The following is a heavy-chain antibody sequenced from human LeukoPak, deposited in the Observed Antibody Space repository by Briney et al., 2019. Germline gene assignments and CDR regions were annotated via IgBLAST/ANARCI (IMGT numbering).Heavy chain of an antibody. V-gene: IGHV3-23*01. J-gene: IGHJ4*02. CDR2: ISGSGGST. CDR3: AKDRIAAADYFDY. D-gene: IGHD6-13*01. CDR1: GLSFSSYA. Sequence: GGSLRLSCAASGLSFSSYAMSWVRQAPGKGLEWVSAISGSGGSTYYADSVKGRFTISRDNSKNTLYLQMNSLRAEDTAVYYCAKDRIAAADYFDYWGQGTLVTVSS.